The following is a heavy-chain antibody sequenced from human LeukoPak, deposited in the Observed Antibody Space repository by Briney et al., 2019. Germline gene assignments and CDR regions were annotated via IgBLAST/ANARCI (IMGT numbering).Heavy chain of an antibody. CDR3: ARVVGISSGWPNAFDI. CDR1: GYTFTSYD. J-gene: IGHJ3*02. D-gene: IGHD6-19*01. V-gene: IGHV1-8*01. CDR2: MNPNSGAT. Sequence: ASVKVSCKASGYTFTSYDFNWLRQATGQGPEWMGWMNPNSGATGYAQKLQGRVTMTTDTSTSTAYMELRSLRSDDTAVYYCARVVGISSGWPNAFDIWGQGTMVTVSS.